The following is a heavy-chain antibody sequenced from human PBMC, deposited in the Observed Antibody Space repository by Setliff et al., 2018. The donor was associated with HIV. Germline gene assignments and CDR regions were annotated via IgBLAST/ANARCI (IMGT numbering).Heavy chain of an antibody. Sequence: SETLSLTCTVSGGSISGSNNHWGWIRQSPGKGLEWIGSIYYTGRTYYNPSFKSRVIISVDTSKKQFSLKLDSVTAADTAVYYCARHGGITGTTDAFDIWGQGTMVTVSS. J-gene: IGHJ3*02. D-gene: IGHD1-7*01. CDR3: ARHGGITGTTDAFDI. CDR1: GGSISGSNNH. CDR2: IYYTGRT. V-gene: IGHV4-39*01.